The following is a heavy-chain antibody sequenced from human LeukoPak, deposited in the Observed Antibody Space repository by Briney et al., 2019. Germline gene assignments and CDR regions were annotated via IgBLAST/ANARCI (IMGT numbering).Heavy chain of an antibody. J-gene: IGHJ4*02. CDR1: GITFSRYW. Sequence: GGSLRLSCTVSGITFSRYWMSWVRQAPGKGLEWVANINQDGNSENYVDSVKGRFSISRDKAKNSLFLQMHSLRAEDTAVYYCATTFPYCSDGTCALGGQGTLVTVSS. CDR3: ATTFPYCSDGTCAL. D-gene: IGHD2-15*01. V-gene: IGHV3-7*01. CDR2: INQDGNSE.